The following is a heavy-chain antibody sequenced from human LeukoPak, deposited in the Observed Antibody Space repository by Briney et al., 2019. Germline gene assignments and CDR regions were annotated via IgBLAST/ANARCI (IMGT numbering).Heavy chain of an antibody. CDR1: GGSISSGDYY. Sequence: SETLSLTCTVSGGSISSGDYYWSWIRQPPGKGLEWIGYIYYSGSTNYNPSLKSRVTISVDTSKNQFSLKLSSVTAADTAVYYCARALAPRYYYYGMDVWGQGTTVTVSS. CDR3: ARALAPRYYYYGMDV. D-gene: IGHD6-6*01. CDR2: IYYSGST. J-gene: IGHJ6*02. V-gene: IGHV4-61*08.